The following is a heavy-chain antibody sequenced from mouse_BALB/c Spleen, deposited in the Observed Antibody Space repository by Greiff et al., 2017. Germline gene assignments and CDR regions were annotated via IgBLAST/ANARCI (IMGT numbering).Heavy chain of an antibody. V-gene: IGHV5-6-3*01. D-gene: IGHD3-1*01. CDR2: INSNGGST. Sequence: EVQGVESGGGLVQPGGSLKLSCAASGFTFSSYGMSWVRQTPDKRLELVATINSNGGSTYYPDSVKGRFTISRDNAKNTLYLQMSSLKSEDTAMYYCARDRGDEGNFDYWGQGTTLTVSS. CDR1: GFTFSSYG. J-gene: IGHJ2*01. CDR3: ARDRGDEGNFDY.